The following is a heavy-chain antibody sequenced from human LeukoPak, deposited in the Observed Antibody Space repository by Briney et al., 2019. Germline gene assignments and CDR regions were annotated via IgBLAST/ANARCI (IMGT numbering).Heavy chain of an antibody. V-gene: IGHV3-23*01. J-gene: IGHJ4*02. CDR1: GFTFSSYA. CDR3: AKDGMPTGTTFYDFWSGYSRTCYFDY. D-gene: IGHD3-3*01. CDR2: IRGSGGST. Sequence: GGSLRLSCAASGFTFSSYAMSWVRQAPGKGLEWVSAIRGSGGSTYYADSVEGRFTISRDNSKNTLYLQMNSMRAKDTAIYYCAKDGMPTGTTFYDFWSGYSRTCYFDYWGQGTLVTVS.